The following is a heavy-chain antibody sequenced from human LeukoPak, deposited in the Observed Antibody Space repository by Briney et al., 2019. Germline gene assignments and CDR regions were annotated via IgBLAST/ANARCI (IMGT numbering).Heavy chain of an antibody. J-gene: IGHJ4*02. CDR1: GXSVPSNSSA. D-gene: IGHD6-13*01. Sequence: SQTLSLTCAISGXSVPSNSSAWNWIRQSPSRGLEWLGRTYYRSKWYNDYAVSVKSRITINPDTSKNQLSLQLNSVTPEDTAVYYCAKAGYSSSWYVCDYWGQGTLVTVSS. V-gene: IGHV6-1*01. CDR3: AKAGYSSSWYVCDY. CDR2: TYYRSKWYN.